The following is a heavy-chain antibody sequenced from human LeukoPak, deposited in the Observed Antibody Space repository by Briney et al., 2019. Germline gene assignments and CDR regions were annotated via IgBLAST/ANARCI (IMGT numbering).Heavy chain of an antibody. V-gene: IGHV5-51*01. CDR1: GYSFTSYW. J-gene: IGHJ4*02. CDR2: IYPGDSDA. Sequence: GESLKISCKGSGYSFTSYWIGWVRQMPGKGLEWMAIIYPGDSDARYSPSFQGQATISADKSISTAYLQWRSLKASDTAMYYCAIDYGDYGAYWGQGTLVTVSS. CDR3: AIDYGDYGAY. D-gene: IGHD4-17*01.